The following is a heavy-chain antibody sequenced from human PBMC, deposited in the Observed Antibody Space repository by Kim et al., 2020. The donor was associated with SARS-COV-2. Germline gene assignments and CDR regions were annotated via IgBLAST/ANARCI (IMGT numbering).Heavy chain of an antibody. V-gene: IGHV3-23*01. D-gene: IGHD5-12*01. CDR3: AKSLIVAG. J-gene: IGHJ4*02. Sequence: GGSTYSADAVKGRLTITRDNSKNTLYLQMNSLRAEDTAVYYCAKSLIVAGRGQGTLVTVSS. CDR2: GGST.